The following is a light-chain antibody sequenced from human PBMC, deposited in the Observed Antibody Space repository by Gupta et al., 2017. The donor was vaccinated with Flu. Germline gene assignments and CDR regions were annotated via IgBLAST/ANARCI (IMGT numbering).Light chain of an antibody. J-gene: IGKJ2*01. CDR1: QSVNNNH. CDR3: QQYGSSVYT. CDR2: GAS. V-gene: IGKV3-20*01. Sequence: GTLSLAPGERATLSCSASQSVNNNHLTWYQQKPGQAPRLLIYGASSRATGIPDRFSGSGSGTDFTLTISRLEPEDFAVYYCQQYGSSVYTFGQGTKLGIK.